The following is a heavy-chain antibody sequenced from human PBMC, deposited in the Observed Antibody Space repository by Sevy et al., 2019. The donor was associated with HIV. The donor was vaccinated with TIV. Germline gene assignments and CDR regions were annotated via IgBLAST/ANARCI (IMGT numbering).Heavy chain of an antibody. D-gene: IGHD3-16*02. CDR2: IRYDGSNK. J-gene: IGHJ4*02. CDR1: GFTFNSYS. V-gene: IGHV3-30*02. CDR3: AKEGYYDYIWGSYRWEYFDY. Sequence: GGSLRLSCVASGFTFNSYSMYWVRQAPGKGLEWVAFIRYDGSNKYYADSVKGRFTISRDNSKNTLYLQMNSLRAEDTAVYYCAKEGYYDYIWGSYRWEYFDYWGQGTLVTVSS.